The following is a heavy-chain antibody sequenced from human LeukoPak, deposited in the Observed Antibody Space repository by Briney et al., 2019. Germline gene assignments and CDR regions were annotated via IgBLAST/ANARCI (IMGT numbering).Heavy chain of an antibody. CDR1: GYSISSGYY. J-gene: IGHJ4*02. Sequence: SETLSLTCTVSGYSISSGYYWGWIRQPPGKGLEWIGSIYHSGSTYYNPSLKSRVTISVDTSKNYFALQLNSVTAADTAVYFCASGDFDCWGQGTLVTVSS. CDR3: ASGDFDC. CDR2: IYHSGST. V-gene: IGHV4-38-2*02.